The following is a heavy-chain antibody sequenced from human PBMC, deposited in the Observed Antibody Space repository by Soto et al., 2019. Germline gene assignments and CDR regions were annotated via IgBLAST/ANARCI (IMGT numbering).Heavy chain of an antibody. Sequence: PSEPLSLPCTVSGGSMSNYYWGWMRQPAVKGLEWIGRIYTTGSTHYNPSLKSRVTLSIDMSKNQFSLKLNSVTAADTAVYYCARELPSIYEILTGHFDHWGQGTLVTVSS. CDR2: IYTTGST. CDR1: GGSMSNYY. V-gene: IGHV4-4*07. J-gene: IGHJ4*02. CDR3: ARELPSIYEILTGHFDH. D-gene: IGHD3-9*01.